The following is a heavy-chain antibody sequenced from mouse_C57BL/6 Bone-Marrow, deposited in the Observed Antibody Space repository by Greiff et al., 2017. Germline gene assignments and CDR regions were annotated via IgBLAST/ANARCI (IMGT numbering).Heavy chain of an antibody. J-gene: IGHJ4*01. Sequence: QVQLQQPGAELVKPGASVKLSCKASGYTFTSYWMHWVKQRPGQGLEWIGMIHPNSGSTNYNEKFKSKATLTVDKSSSTAYMQLSSLTSEDSAVYYCASDGRYYAMDYWGQGTSVTVSS. CDR3: ASDGRYYAMDY. V-gene: IGHV1-64*01. CDR1: GYTFTSYW. CDR2: IHPNSGST.